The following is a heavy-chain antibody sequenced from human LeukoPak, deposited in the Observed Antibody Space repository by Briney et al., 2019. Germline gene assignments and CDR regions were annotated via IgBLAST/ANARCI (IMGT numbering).Heavy chain of an antibody. J-gene: IGHJ4*02. D-gene: IGHD1-26*01. CDR3: ARAFNSGSSDY. CDR1: GFTFRTYS. Sequence: GGSLRLSCAASGFTFRTYSMNWVRQAPGKGLEWVSSISRSSSDIDYADSVKGRFTISRDNAKNSLYLQMSSLRAEDTALYYCARAFNSGSSDYWGPGTLVTVSS. V-gene: IGHV3-21*01. CDR2: ISRSSSDI.